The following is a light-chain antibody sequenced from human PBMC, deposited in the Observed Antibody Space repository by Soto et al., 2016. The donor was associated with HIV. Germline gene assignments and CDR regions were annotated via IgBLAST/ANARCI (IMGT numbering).Light chain of an antibody. CDR3: QQYNSYSPRVT. V-gene: IGKV1-5*03. J-gene: IGKJ2*01. CDR2: KTS. Sequence: DIQMTQSPTTLSASVGDTVTITCRASQSISNWLAWYQQKPGKAPNLLIYKTSNLETGAPSRFSGSGFGTEFTLTISGLLPDDFATYYCQQYNSYSPRVTFGQGTKLEIK. CDR1: QSISNW.